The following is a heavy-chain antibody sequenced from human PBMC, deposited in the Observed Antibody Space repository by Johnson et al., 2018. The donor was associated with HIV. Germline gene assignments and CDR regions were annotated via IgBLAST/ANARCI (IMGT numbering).Heavy chain of an antibody. CDR3: TKDHDYGDAFDL. D-gene: IGHD4-17*01. Sequence: VESEGGAVQPGGSLRISCTASGLTFSNYDMHWVRQSPGRWLEEVAFIQYDGKNKYYADSVKGRFTISRDNSKNTLFLQMSSLRTEDTAVYYCTKDHDYGDAFDLWGQGSMVTVSS. CDR2: IQYDGKNK. CDR1: GLTFSNYD. J-gene: IGHJ3*01. V-gene: IGHV3-30*02.